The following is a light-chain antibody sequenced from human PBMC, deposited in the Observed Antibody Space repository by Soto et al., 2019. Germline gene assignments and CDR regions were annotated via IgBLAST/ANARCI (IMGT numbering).Light chain of an antibody. V-gene: IGLV1-40*01. CDR1: SFNIGANYD. CDR2: ANS. Sequence: QTVVTQPPSVSGAPGQGVTISCTGSSFNIGANYDVHWYQHLPGTGPKLLIYANSFRPSGVPDRVSASKSGSSASLAITGLQAEDDADYSCQSYDARLSAYVFGTGTKLTVL. CDR3: QSYDARLSAYV. J-gene: IGLJ1*01.